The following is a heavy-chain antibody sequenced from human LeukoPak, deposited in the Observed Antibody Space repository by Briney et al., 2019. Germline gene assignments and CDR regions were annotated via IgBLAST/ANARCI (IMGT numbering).Heavy chain of an antibody. V-gene: IGHV3-30*02. Sequence: PGGSLRLSCAASRFTFSNYGMHWVRQAPGKGLEWVAFIRNDGSNKYYADSVKGRFTISRDNSKNTLYLQMNSLRAEDTAVYYCAKDPIGYYGSGSYFYWGQGTLVTVSS. CDR3: AKDPIGYYGSGSYFY. CDR2: IRNDGSNK. J-gene: IGHJ4*02. CDR1: RFTFSNYG. D-gene: IGHD3-10*01.